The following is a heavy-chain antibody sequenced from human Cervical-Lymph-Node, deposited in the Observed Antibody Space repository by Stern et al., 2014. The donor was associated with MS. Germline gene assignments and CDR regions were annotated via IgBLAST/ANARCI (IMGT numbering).Heavy chain of an antibody. D-gene: IGHD6-19*01. CDR1: GGSINRISYY. Sequence: QVQLQESGPGLVKPSETLSLTCSVSGGSINRISYYWGWIRQPPGKSLEWIGSIYYSGSTYYNPSLKSRVPIHVDTSKNQFSLNLSSVTAADTAIYYCARLRGSSGYYRGSFDYWGQGTLVTVSS. CDR2: IYYSGST. V-gene: IGHV4-39*01. CDR3: ARLRGSSGYYRGSFDY. J-gene: IGHJ4*02.